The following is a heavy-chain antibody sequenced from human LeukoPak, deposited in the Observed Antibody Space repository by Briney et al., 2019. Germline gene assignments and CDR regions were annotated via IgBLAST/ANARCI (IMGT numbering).Heavy chain of an antibody. D-gene: IGHD5-18*01. CDR2: IYYSGST. Sequence: PSETLSPTCTVSGGSISSYYWTWIRQPPGGGLEWIGYIYYSGSTYYNPSLKSRVTISVDTSKNQFSLKLSSVTAADTAVYYCARLRDTAMVWYWGQGTLVTVSS. CDR1: GGSISSYY. V-gene: IGHV4-59*04. J-gene: IGHJ4*02. CDR3: ARLRDTAMVWY.